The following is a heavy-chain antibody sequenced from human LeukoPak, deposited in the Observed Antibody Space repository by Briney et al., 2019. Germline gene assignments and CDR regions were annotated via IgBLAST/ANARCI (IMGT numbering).Heavy chain of an antibody. CDR3: ARWDSSGYYSLDY. CDR2: ISGSGGST. V-gene: IGHV3-23*01. D-gene: IGHD3-22*01. J-gene: IGHJ4*02. Sequence: GGSLRLSCAASGFTFSSYAMNWVRQARGKGLEWVSAISGSGGSTYYADSVKGRFTISRDNSKNTLYLQMNSLRAEDTAVYYCARWDSSGYYSLDYWGQGTLVTVSS. CDR1: GFTFSSYA.